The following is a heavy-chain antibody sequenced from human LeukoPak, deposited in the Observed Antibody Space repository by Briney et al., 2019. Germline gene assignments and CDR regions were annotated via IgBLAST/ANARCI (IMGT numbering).Heavy chain of an antibody. Sequence: GEPLKISCKGSGYSFTSYRIGWVRKIPGKGLEWMGIIYPGDSDPRYSPSFQGQVTISADTSISTAYLQWSSLKASDTAVYYCARRYGGNPWGAFDIWGQGTMVTVSS. J-gene: IGHJ3*02. CDR2: IYPGDSDP. CDR3: ARRYGGNPWGAFDI. D-gene: IGHD4-23*01. CDR1: GYSFTSYR. V-gene: IGHV5-51*01.